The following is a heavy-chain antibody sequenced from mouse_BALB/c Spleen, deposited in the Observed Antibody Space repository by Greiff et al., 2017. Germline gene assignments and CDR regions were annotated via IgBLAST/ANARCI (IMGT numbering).Heavy chain of an antibody. J-gene: IGHJ2*01. CDR3: AREDYYGSSYPWFDY. D-gene: IGHD1-1*01. Sequence: QVQLQQSGAELVMPGASVKMSCKASGYTFTDYWMHWVKQRPGQGLEWIGAIDTSDSYTSYNQKFKGKATLTVDESSSTAYMQLSSLTSEDSAVYYCAREDYYGSSYPWFDYWGQGTTLTVSS. CDR1: GYTFTDYW. CDR2: IDTSDSYT. V-gene: IGHV1-69*01.